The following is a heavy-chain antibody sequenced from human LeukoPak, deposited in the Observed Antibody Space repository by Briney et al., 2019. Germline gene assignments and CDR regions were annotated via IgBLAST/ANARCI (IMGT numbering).Heavy chain of an antibody. CDR2: MYNSGST. CDR3: ARGFPATYSSFNY. D-gene: IGHD5-24*01. CDR1: GGSISSGNYY. J-gene: IGHJ4*02. V-gene: IGHV4-30-4*08. Sequence: SETLSLTCTVSGGSISSGNYYWSWIRQPPGKGLEWIGYMYNSGSTYYNASLKSRVTISVDTSKNQLSLKLGSVTAADTAVYYCARGFPATYSSFNYWGQGTLVTVSS.